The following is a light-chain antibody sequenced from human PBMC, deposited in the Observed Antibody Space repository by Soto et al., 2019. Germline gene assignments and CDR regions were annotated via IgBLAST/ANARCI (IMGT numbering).Light chain of an antibody. J-gene: IGLJ3*02. Sequence: SYELTQAPSMSVAPGQTARITCGGNNIGSKSVHWYQQRPGQAPVVVIYDDTDRPSGIPERFSGSNSGNTATLTISGVEAGDEADYYCQVRETNTDHLVFGRGTQLTVL. V-gene: IGLV3-21*02. CDR1: NIGSKS. CDR2: DDT. CDR3: QVRETNTDHLV.